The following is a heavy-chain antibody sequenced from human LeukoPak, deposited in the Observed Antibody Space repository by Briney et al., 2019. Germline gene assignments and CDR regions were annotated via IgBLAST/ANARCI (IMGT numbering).Heavy chain of an antibody. CDR3: ATHYREGVTGWEYFQH. J-gene: IGHJ1*01. CDR2: ISFDGSDK. Sequence: PGRSLRLSCAASGFTFGSYAMHWVRQAPGKGLEWVAFISFDGSDKYYAESVKGRFTISRDNSKNTLYLRMNSLRAEDTSVYYCATHYREGVTGWEYFQHWGQGTLVTVSS. D-gene: IGHD3-9*01. CDR1: GFTFGSYA. V-gene: IGHV3-30*03.